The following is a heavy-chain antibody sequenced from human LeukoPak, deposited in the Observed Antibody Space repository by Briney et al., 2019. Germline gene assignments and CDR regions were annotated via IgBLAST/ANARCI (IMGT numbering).Heavy chain of an antibody. D-gene: IGHD1-26*01. CDR3: AKREVGATENFDY. J-gene: IGHJ4*02. CDR1: GFTFSNYA. V-gene: IGHV3-23*01. CDR2: ISSSGGST. Sequence: GGSLRLSCAASGFTFSNYAMNWVRQAPGKGLEWVSAISSSGGSTYYADSVKGRFTISRDNSKNTLYLQMNSLRAEDTAVYYCAKREVGATENFDYWGQGTLVTVSS.